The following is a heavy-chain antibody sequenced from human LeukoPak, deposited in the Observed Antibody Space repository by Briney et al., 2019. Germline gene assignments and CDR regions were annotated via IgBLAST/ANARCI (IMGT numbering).Heavy chain of an antibody. CDR2: INAGNGNT. J-gene: IGHJ4*02. CDR3: AKSIAVARQYYFDY. V-gene: IGHV1-3*01. CDR1: GGTFSSYA. Sequence: GASVKVSCKASGGTFSSYAISWVRQAPGQRLEWMGWINAGNGNTKYSQKFQGRVTITRDTSASTAYMELSSLRSEDTAVYYCAKSIAVARQYYFDYWGQGTLVTVSS. D-gene: IGHD6-19*01.